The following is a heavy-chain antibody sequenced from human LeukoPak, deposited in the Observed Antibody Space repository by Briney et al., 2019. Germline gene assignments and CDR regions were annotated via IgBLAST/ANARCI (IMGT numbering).Heavy chain of an antibody. CDR2: IYYSGST. CDR3: ARLGQNGATILSFDY. CDR1: GGSISSSSYY. Sequence: PSETLSLTCTVSGGSISSSSYYWGWIRQPPGKGLEWIGSIYYSGSTYYNSSLKSRVTISVDTSKNQFSLKLISVTAADTAVYYCARLGQNGATILSFDYWGQGTLVTVSS. D-gene: IGHD5-12*01. J-gene: IGHJ4*02. V-gene: IGHV4-39*01.